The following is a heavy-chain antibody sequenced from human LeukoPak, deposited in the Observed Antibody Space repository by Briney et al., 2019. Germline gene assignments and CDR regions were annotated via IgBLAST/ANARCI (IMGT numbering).Heavy chain of an antibody. J-gene: IGHJ4*02. CDR2: ISYDGSNK. Sequence: GRSLRLSCAASGFTFSSYAMHWVRQAPGKGLEWVAVISYDGSNKYYADSVKGRFTISRDNSKNTLYLQMNSLRAEDTAVYYCARDIRYYYDSSGYYGSSATDYWGQGTLVTVSS. CDR3: ARDIRYYYDSSGYYGSSATDY. D-gene: IGHD3-22*01. V-gene: IGHV3-30-3*01. CDR1: GFTFSSYA.